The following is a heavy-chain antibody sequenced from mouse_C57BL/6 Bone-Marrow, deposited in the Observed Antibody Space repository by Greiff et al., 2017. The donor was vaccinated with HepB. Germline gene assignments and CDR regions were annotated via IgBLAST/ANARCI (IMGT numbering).Heavy chain of an antibody. CDR1: GYTFTSYT. CDR3: AGFLRGY. Sequence: VQGVESGAELARPGASVRMSCKASGYTFTSYTMHWVKQRPGQGLEWIGYINPSSGYTKYNQKFKDKATLTADKSSSTAYMQLSSLTSEDSAVYYCAGFLRGYWGQGTTLTVSS. J-gene: IGHJ2*01. V-gene: IGHV1-4*01. CDR2: INPSSGYT.